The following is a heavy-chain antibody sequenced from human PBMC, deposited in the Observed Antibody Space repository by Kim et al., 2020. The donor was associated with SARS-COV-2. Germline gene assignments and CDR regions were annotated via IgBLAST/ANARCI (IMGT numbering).Heavy chain of an antibody. Sequence: GGSLRLSCAASGFTFSSYSMNWVRQAPGKGLEWVSYISSSSSTIYYADSVKCRFTISRDNAKNSLYLQMNSLRDEDTAVYYCARELGYCSSTSCRKNYYYYGMDVWGQGTTVTVSS. CDR3: ARELGYCSSTSCRKNYYYYGMDV. CDR1: GFTFSSYS. D-gene: IGHD2-2*01. CDR2: ISSSSSTI. J-gene: IGHJ6*02. V-gene: IGHV3-48*02.